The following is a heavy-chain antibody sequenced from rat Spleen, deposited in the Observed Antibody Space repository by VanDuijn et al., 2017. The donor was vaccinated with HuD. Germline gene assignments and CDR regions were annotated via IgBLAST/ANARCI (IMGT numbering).Heavy chain of an antibody. D-gene: IGHD1-6*01. CDR3: ARDRILRSTGFDY. V-gene: IGHV5-20*01. Sequence: EVQLVESGGGLVQPGRSLKLSCAASGFTFSDYAMNWIRQAPTKGLEWVASINYDGGGTYYRDSVKGRFTISRDNAKSSLYLQMDSLGSEDTATYYCARDRILRSTGFDYWGQGVMVTVSS. J-gene: IGHJ2*01. CDR1: GFTFSDYA. CDR2: INYDGGGT.